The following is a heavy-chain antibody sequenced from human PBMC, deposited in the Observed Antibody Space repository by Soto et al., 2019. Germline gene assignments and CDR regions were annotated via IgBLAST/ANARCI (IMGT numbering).Heavy chain of an antibody. CDR1: GFTFSGSA. D-gene: IGHD2-2*01. CDR3: TRLETLVPAAMRHYYYYGMDV. Sequence: EVQLVESGGGLVQPGGSLKLSCAASGFTFSGSAMHWVRQASGKGLEWVGRIRSKANSYATAYAASVKGRFTISRDDSKNTAYLQMNSLTTEDTAVYYCTRLETLVPAAMRHYYYYGMDVWGQGTTVTVSS. CDR2: IRSKANSYAT. J-gene: IGHJ6*02. V-gene: IGHV3-73*01.